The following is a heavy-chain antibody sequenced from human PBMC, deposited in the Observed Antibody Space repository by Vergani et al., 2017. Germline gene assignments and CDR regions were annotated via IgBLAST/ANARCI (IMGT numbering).Heavy chain of an antibody. Sequence: EVQLVESGGGLVKPGGSLRLSCAASGSTFSSYSMNWVRQAPGKGLEWVSSISSSSSYIYYADSVKGRFTISRDNAKNSLYLQMNSLRAEDTALYYCAKDRRSSSWYLGYWGQGTLVTVSS. CDR3: AKDRRSSSWYLGY. J-gene: IGHJ4*02. D-gene: IGHD6-13*01. CDR2: ISSSSSYI. V-gene: IGHV3-21*04. CDR1: GSTFSSYS.